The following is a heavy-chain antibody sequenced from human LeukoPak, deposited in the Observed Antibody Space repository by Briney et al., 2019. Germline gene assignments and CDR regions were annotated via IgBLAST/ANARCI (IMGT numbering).Heavy chain of an antibody. Sequence: RPSETLSLTCTVSGDSVRSSSYFWAWIRQPPGKGLEWIANIYHSGSTYYNPSLKSRVTISVDTSKNQFSLKLSSVTAADTAVYYCARDRGFGYWGQGTLVTVSS. CDR2: IYHSGST. J-gene: IGHJ4*02. CDR1: GDSVRSSSYF. V-gene: IGHV4-39*07. CDR3: ARDRGFGY.